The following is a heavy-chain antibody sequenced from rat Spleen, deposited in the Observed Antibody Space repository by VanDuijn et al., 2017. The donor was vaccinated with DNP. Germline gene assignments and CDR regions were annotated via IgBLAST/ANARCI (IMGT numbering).Heavy chain of an antibody. CDR1: GFSITRSYR. D-gene: IGHD1-11*01. CDR3: TMYGGYSGD. Sequence: EVQLQESGPGLVKPSQSLSLTCSVTGFSITRSYRWNWIRKFPGSKLEWMGYINSAGSTNYNPSLKSRISITRDTSKNQFFLQVNSVTTEDTAIYFCTMYGGYSGDWGQGVMVTVSS. CDR2: INSAGST. J-gene: IGHJ2*01. V-gene: IGHV3-3*01.